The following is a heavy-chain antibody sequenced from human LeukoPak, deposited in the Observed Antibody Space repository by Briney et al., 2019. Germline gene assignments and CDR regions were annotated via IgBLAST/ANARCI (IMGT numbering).Heavy chain of an antibody. CDR1: GFTFSSYA. D-gene: IGHD2-2*01. CDR3: ARVGYCSSTSCYFPFDI. J-gene: IGHJ3*02. V-gene: IGHV3-30-3*01. Sequence: GGSLRLSCAASGFTFSSYAIHRVRQAPGKGPEWVAVILYDCSNAYYADSVKGRFTISRDNSKNTLYLQMNSLRAEDTAVYYCARVGYCSSTSCYFPFDIWGQGTMVTVSS. CDR2: ILYDCSNA.